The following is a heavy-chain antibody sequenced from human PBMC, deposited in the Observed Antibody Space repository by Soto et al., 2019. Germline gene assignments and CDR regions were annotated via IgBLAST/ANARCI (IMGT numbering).Heavy chain of an antibody. J-gene: IGHJ6*02. D-gene: IGHD5-12*01. CDR2: IYHSGST. Sequence: QLQLQESGSGLVKPSQTLSLTCAVSGGSISSGGYSWSWIRQPPGKGLEWIGYIYHSGSTYYNPALKSQVNISVNRSKNQFPLKLSSVAAADTAVYYCARDRVVATSPPPSYYYYGMDVWGQGTTVTVSS. V-gene: IGHV4-30-2*01. CDR1: GGSISSGGYS. CDR3: ARDRVVATSPPPSYYYYGMDV.